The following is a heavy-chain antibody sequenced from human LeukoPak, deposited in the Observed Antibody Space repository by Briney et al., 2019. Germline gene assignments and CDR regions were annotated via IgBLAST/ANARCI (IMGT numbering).Heavy chain of an antibody. V-gene: IGHV4-39*07. Sequence: SETLSLTCTVSGGSISTTSYLWAWIRQPPGEGLEWIGSIYYSGTTYYNSSLKSRVTISVERSKNHFSLNLSSLTAADTAVYYCARVYSSSHNWFDTWGQGTQVTVSS. CDR2: IYYSGTT. J-gene: IGHJ5*02. CDR3: ARVYSSSHNWFDT. CDR1: GGSISTTSYL. D-gene: IGHD6-13*01.